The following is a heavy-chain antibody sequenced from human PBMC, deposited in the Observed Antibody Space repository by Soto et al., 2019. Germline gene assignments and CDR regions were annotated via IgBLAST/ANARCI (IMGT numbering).Heavy chain of an antibody. J-gene: IGHJ4*02. CDR1: SYSIRSGDY. Sequence: QVQLQESGPGLVKPSETLSLTCAVSSYSIRSGDYWAWIRQSPGKGLEWFGTISHSGDTFYNPSLRSRVTLSVDASKNQFSLELTSVTAADTAVYYCARVHASGHGVDYWGQGTLVTVSS. D-gene: IGHD5-12*01. CDR2: ISHSGDT. V-gene: IGHV4-38-2*01. CDR3: ARVHASGHGVDY.